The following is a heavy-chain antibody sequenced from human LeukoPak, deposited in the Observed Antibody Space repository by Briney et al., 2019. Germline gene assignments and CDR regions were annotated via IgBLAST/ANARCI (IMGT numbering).Heavy chain of an antibody. Sequence: KTSETLSLTCTVSGYSISIGFYWGWIRQPPGKGLEWIANIYHSGSAYYNPSLKSRVTTSVDKSKNQFSLKLSSVTAADTAVYYCARDGPFVVPAVSWGQGTLVTVSS. CDR2: IYHSGSA. CDR3: ARDGPFVVPAVS. CDR1: GYSISIGFY. V-gene: IGHV4-38-2*02. J-gene: IGHJ5*02. D-gene: IGHD2-2*01.